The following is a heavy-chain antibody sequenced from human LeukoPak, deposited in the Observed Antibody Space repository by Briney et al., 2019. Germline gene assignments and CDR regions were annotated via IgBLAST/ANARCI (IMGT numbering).Heavy chain of an antibody. CDR3: ARGTDMGRYYYYYMDV. J-gene: IGHJ6*03. V-gene: IGHV1-2*02. CDR2: INPNSGGT. D-gene: IGHD3-9*01. Sequence: ASVKVSCKASGYTFTGYYMHWVRQAPGQGLEWMGWINPNSGGTNYAQKFQGRVTMTRDTSISTAYMELSRLRSDDTAVYYCARGTDMGRYYYYYMDVWGKGTTVTVSS. CDR1: GYTFTGYY.